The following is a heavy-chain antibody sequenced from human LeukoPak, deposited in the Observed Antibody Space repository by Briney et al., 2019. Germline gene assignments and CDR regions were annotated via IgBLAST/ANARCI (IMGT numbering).Heavy chain of an antibody. D-gene: IGHD3-10*01. CDR2: FDPEDGET. CDR1: GYTLTELS. Sequence: ASVKVSCKVSGYTLTELSMHWVRQAPGKGLEWMGGFDPEDGETIYAQKFQGRVTMTEDTSTDTAYMELSSLRSEDTAVYYCATDSNYYGSGSVSAFDYWGQRTLVTVSS. J-gene: IGHJ4*02. CDR3: ATDSNYYGSGSVSAFDY. V-gene: IGHV1-24*01.